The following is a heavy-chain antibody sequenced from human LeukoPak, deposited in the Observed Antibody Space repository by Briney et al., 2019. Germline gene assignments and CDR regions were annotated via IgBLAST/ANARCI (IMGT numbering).Heavy chain of an antibody. CDR1: GDSISSYY. CDR2: FDDSGRT. V-gene: IGHV4-59*01. Sequence: SETLSLTCTVSGDSISSYYWNWLRQPPGKGLEWIGYFDDSGRTNYNPSLKSRVTISVETSKKQFSLKLTSVTAAETAVYYCARGRFFEYWGQGALVTVSS. CDR3: ARGRFFEY. J-gene: IGHJ4*02.